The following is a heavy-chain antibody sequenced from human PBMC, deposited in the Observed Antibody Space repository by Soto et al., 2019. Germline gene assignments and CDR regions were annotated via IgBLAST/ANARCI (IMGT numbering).Heavy chain of an antibody. CDR1: GGTFSSYT. Sequence: QVQLVQSGAEVKKPGSSVKVSCKASGGTFSSYTISWVRQAPGQGLEWMGRIIPILGIANYAQKFQGRVTITADKSTSTAYMELSSLRSEDTAVYYCARAPVVAATFHYYYYGMDVWGQGTTVTVSS. V-gene: IGHV1-69*02. CDR2: IIPILGIA. D-gene: IGHD2-15*01. CDR3: ARAPVVAATFHYYYYGMDV. J-gene: IGHJ6*02.